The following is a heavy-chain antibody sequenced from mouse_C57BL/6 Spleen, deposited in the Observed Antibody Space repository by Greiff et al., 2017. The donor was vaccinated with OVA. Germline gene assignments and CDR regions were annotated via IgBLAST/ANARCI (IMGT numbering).Heavy chain of an antibody. CDR3: ARDGSGGYFDY. V-gene: IGHV1-80*01. D-gene: IGHD1-1*01. CDR2: IYPGDGDT. J-gene: IGHJ2*01. CDR1: GYAFSSYW. Sequence: QVQLQQSGAELVKPGASVKISCKASGYAFSSYWMNWVKQRPGKGLEWIGQIYPGDGDTNYNGKFKGKATLTADKSSSTAYMQLSSLTSEDSAVYFCARDGSGGYFDYWGQGTTLTVSS.